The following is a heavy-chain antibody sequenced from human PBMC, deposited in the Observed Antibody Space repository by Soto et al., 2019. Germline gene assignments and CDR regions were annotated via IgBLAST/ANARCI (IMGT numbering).Heavy chain of an antibody. CDR1: GGSISSGSYY. CDR2: IYYSGST. V-gene: IGHV4-39*01. J-gene: IGHJ5*02. D-gene: IGHD5-12*01. CDR3: ARRVGRDGYKNLNWFDP. Sequence: TLSLTCTVSGGSISSGSYYWGWIRQPPGKGLEWIGSIYYSGSTYYNPSLKSRVTISVDTSKNQFSLKLSSVTAADTAVYYCARRVGRDGYKNLNWFDPWGQGTLVTVSS.